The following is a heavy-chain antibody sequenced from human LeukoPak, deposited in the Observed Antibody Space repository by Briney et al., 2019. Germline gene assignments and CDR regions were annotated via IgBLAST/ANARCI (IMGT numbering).Heavy chain of an antibody. CDR1: GYRFSSYW. D-gene: IGHD2/OR15-2a*01. Sequence: GEFLKISCKGSGYRFSSYWIGWVRQLPGKGLELMGIITPSDSDTRYSPSFQGQVTISADKSISTTYLQWSSLKAPDTAMYYCARLDRSTYYFDNWGQGTLVTASS. CDR3: ARLDRSTYYFDN. CDR2: ITPSDSDT. J-gene: IGHJ4*02. V-gene: IGHV5-51*01.